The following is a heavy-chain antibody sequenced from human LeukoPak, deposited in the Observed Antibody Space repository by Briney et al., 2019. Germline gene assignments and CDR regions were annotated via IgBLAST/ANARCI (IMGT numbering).Heavy chain of an antibody. CDR1: GFTFSSNY. D-gene: IGHD6-19*01. CDR2: IYSGGST. Sequence: GGSLRLSCAASGFTFSSNYMSWVRQAPGKGLEWVSVIYSGGSTYYADSVKGRFTISRDNSKNTLYLQMNSLRAEDTAVYYCASSSGWYKQFDYWGQGTLVTVSS. J-gene: IGHJ4*02. V-gene: IGHV3-66*01. CDR3: ASSSGWYKQFDY.